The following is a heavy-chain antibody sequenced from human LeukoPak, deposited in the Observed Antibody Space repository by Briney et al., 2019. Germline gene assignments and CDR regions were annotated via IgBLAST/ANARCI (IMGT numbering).Heavy chain of an antibody. Sequence: ASVKVSCKTSGYTFTGYYIHWVRRAPGQGLEWLGRINPNSGGTSSAQKFQGRVTMTRDTSITTAYMELSSLRFDDTAVYYCARAMDDYGKNWFGPWGQGTLVTVSS. V-gene: IGHV1-2*06. CDR2: INPNSGGT. J-gene: IGHJ5*02. D-gene: IGHD4-17*01. CDR3: ARAMDDYGKNWFGP. CDR1: GYTFTGYY.